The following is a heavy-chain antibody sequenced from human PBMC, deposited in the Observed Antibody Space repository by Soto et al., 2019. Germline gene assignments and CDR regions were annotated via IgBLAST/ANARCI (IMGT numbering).Heavy chain of an antibody. V-gene: IGHV4-4*02. CDR2: IYHSGST. CDR1: GGSISSSNW. Sequence: AETLSLTCAVSGGSISSSNWWSWVRQPPGKGLEWIGEIYHSGSTNYNPSLKSRVTISVDKSKNQFSLKLSSVTAADTAVYYCARDPRYSSGWYYFDYWGQGTLVTVS. CDR3: ARDPRYSSGWYYFDY. D-gene: IGHD6-19*01. J-gene: IGHJ4*02.